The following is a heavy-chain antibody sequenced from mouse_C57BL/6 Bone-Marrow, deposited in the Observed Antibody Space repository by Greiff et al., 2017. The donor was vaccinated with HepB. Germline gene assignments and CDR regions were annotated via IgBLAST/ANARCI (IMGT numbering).Heavy chain of an antibody. CDR3: ARDYYAMDY. Sequence: VKLVESGAELVRPGASVKLSCKASGYTFTDYYINWVKQRPGQGLEWIARIYPGSGNTYYNEKFKGKATLTADKSSSTAYMELRSLTSEDSAVYFCARDYYAMDYWGQGTSVTVSS. CDR2: IYPGSGNT. CDR1: GYTFTDYY. J-gene: IGHJ4*01. V-gene: IGHV1-76*01.